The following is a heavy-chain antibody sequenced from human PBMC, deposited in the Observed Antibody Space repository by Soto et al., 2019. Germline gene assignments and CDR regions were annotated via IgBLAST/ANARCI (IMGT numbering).Heavy chain of an antibody. D-gene: IGHD5-18*01. V-gene: IGHV3-30*03. J-gene: IGHJ4*02. CDR2: ISYDGGLQ. CDR1: GFTFASYG. CDR3: VSDRGYGHASVPYS. Sequence: AHLVESGGGVVQPGMSLRHSCAASGFTFASYGMHWVRQAPGTRLEWVAVISYDGGLQHYADSVKGRFTISRDNSKNMVLLQMNSLRAEDTAVYYCVSDRGYGHASVPYSWGQGTLVSVSS.